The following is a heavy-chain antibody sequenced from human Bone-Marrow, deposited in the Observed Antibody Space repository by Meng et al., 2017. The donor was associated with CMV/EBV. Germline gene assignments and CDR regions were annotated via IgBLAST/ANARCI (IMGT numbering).Heavy chain of an antibody. D-gene: IGHD4/OR15-4a*01. CDR1: GGSINSTSYY. J-gene: IGHJ3*02. CDR2: IYYSGTT. Sequence: SETLSLTCTVSGGSINSTSYYWGWIRQPPGKGLEWIGSIYYSGTTYYNPSLKSRVTMSVDTSKNQFSLKLSSVTAADTAVYFCVRHLSMVLTPYDVFDIWGQGTMVTVSS. CDR3: VRHLSMVLTPYDVFDI. V-gene: IGHV4-39*01.